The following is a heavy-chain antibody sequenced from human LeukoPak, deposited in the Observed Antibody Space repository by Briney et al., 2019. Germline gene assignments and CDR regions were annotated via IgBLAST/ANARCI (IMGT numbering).Heavy chain of an antibody. J-gene: IGHJ4*02. Sequence: SVKVSCKASGGSFSSRSVTWVRQAPGQGLESMGGIIPILVTPNYAQKFQGRVTITTDESTTTAYMELTSLRSEDTAVYYCARSPLAHSGTYSEEWGQGTLVTVSS. CDR1: GGSFSSRS. CDR3: ARSPLAHSGTYSEE. D-gene: IGHD1-26*01. V-gene: IGHV1-69*16. CDR2: IIPILVTP.